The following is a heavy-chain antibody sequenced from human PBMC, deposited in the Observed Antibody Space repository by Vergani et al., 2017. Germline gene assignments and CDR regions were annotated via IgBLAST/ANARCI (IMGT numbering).Heavy chain of an antibody. CDR1: GYSFTSYW. J-gene: IGHJ4*02. CDR2: IYPGDSDT. Sequence: EVQLVQSGAEVKKPGESLKISCKASGYSFTSYWIGWVRQRPGKGLEWMGIIYPGDSDTRYSPSFQGQVTISADKSISTAYLQWSSLKAADTAMYYCARRGRGYCSSSICYIIDYWGQGTLVTVSS. CDR3: ARRGRGYCSSSICYIIDY. V-gene: IGHV5-51*03. D-gene: IGHD2-2*02.